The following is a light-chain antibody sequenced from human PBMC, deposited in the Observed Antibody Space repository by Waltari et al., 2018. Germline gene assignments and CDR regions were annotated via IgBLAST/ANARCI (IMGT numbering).Light chain of an antibody. CDR2: DVI. CDR3: SSYTASRALEVL. V-gene: IGLV2-14*03. Sequence: QSALTQPASVSGSPGQSITISCTGTNSDVGDFDFVSWYQQHPGEAPKLLLYDVINRPPGVSHRLSGSKSGNTASLTISGLQAEDEADYYCSSYTASRALEVLFGGGTKLTVL. CDR1: NSDVGDFDF. J-gene: IGLJ2*01.